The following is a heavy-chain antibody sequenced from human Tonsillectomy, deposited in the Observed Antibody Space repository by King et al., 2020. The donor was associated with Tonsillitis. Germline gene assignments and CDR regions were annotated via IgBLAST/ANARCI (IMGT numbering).Heavy chain of an antibody. CDR3: ATTSIAAAGSY. CDR1: GFTFSTYS. Sequence: VQLVESRGGLVKPGGSLRLSCATSGFTFSTYSMSWVRQAPGKGLEWVSSITSSSNYISYADSVTGRFSISRDNAKNSLHLQMNGLRAEDTAMYYCATTSIAAAGSYWGQGTLVTVSS. D-gene: IGHD6-13*01. J-gene: IGHJ4*02. V-gene: IGHV3-21*01. CDR2: ITSSSNYI.